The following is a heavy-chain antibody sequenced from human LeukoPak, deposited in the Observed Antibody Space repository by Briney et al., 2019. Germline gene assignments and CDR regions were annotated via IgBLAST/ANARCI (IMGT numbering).Heavy chain of an antibody. CDR1: GFTFGSYW. D-gene: IGHD5-12*01. CDR3: ARGEVATTYYYGMDV. V-gene: IGHV3-7*01. J-gene: IGHJ6*02. Sequence: PGGSLRLSCAASGFTFGSYWMSWVRQTPGKGLEWVANIKVDGSETYYVDSVKGRFTISRDNAKNSLFLQMDSPRADDTAVYYCARGEVATTYYYGMDVWGQGTTVTVSS. CDR2: IKVDGSET.